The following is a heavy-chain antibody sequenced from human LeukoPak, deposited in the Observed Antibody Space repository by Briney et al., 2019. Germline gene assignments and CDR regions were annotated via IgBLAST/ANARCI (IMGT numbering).Heavy chain of an antibody. CDR2: VYYSGGT. V-gene: IGHV4-59*01. Sequence: SETLSLTCTFSGGSISSYYWSWIREPPGKGLEWIGYVYYSGGTNYNPSLKSRVTISVDTSKNQFSLKLSSVTAADTAIYYCASLYGGISTDYFDYWGQGTLVTVSP. CDR1: GGSISSYY. D-gene: IGHD1-26*01. CDR3: ASLYGGISTDYFDY. J-gene: IGHJ4*02.